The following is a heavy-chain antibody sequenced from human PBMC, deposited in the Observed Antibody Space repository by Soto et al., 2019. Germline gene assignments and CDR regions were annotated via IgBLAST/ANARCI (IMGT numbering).Heavy chain of an antibody. CDR3: AREIPSRYYFDN. CDR1: GCSIGIGSNY. V-gene: IGHV4-31*03. CDR2: IYYSGST. J-gene: IGHJ4*02. Sequence: SATLALTCSVSGCSIGIGSNYWVWIRQHPGKCLEWIGYIYYSGSTYYHPSLKSRVTISVDTSKNQFSLNMTYVTAADTAVYYCAREIPSRYYFDNWGQGTLVTVSS. D-gene: IGHD2-2*02.